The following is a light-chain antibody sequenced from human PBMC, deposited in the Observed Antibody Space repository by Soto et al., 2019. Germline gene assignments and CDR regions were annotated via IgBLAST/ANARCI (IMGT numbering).Light chain of an antibody. Sequence: DIKLTQSPSFLSASVGDRVTITCRASQGLSSDFAWYQQKPGKAPKLLIYAASTLQSGVPSRFSGSGSGTDFTLTISSQQPEDFATYYCQQLNSYPITFGPGTRLEIK. CDR3: QQLNSYPIT. J-gene: IGKJ5*01. CDR2: AAS. V-gene: IGKV1-9*01. CDR1: QGLSSD.